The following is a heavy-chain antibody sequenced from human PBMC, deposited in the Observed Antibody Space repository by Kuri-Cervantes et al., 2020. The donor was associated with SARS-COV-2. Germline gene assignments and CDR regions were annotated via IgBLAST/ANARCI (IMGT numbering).Heavy chain of an antibody. J-gene: IGHJ4*02. Sequence: GESLKISCAASGFTFSSYAMHWVRQAPGKGLEWVAVISYDGSNKYYADSVKGRFTISRDNSKNTLYLQMSSLRAEDTAVYYCARVSFGEAYVDYWGQGTLVTVSS. CDR2: ISYDGSNK. V-gene: IGHV3-30-3*01. CDR1: GFTFSSYA. D-gene: IGHD3-10*01. CDR3: ARVSFGEAYVDY.